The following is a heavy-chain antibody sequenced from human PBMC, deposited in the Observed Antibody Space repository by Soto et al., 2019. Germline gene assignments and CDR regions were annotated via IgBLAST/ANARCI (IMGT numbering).Heavy chain of an antibody. Sequence: GGSLRLSCAASGFSFSSYGMHWVRQAPGKGLEWVAVISYDGNNNYYADSVKGRFTISRDNSKNTLHLQMNSLRAEDTAVYYCAIDQYSXAWNGPIPDYWGQGTLVTVSS. V-gene: IGHV3-30*03. CDR1: GFSFSSYG. D-gene: IGHD6-19*01. CDR3: AIDQYSXAWNGPIPDY. CDR2: ISYDGNNN. J-gene: IGHJ4*02.